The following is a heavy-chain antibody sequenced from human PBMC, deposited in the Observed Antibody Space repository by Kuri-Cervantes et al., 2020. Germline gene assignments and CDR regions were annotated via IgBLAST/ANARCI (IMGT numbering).Heavy chain of an antibody. CDR3: ARVRYYYDSSGYTSDY. CDR1: GYTFTGYY. V-gene: IGHV1-2*02. J-gene: IGHJ4*02. D-gene: IGHD3-22*01. Sequence: AAVKVSCKASGYTFTGYYMHWVRQAPGQGLEWMGWINPNSGGTNYAQKFQGRVTTTRDTSTSTAYMELRSLRSDDTAVYYCARVRYYYDSSGYTSDYWGQGTLVTVSS. CDR2: INPNSGGT.